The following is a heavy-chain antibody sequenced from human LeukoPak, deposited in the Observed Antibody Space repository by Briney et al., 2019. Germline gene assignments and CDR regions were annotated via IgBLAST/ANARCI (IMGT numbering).Heavy chain of an antibody. CDR1: GGTFSSYA. V-gene: IGHV1-69*13. CDR3: ARVQRWLQPPCSWFDP. D-gene: IGHD5-24*01. Sequence: ASVKVSCKASGGTFSSYAISWVRQAPGQGLEWMGGIIPIFGTANYAQKFQGRVTITADESTSTAYMELSSLRSEDTAVYYCARVQRWLQPPCSWFDPWGQGTLVTVSS. J-gene: IGHJ5*02. CDR2: IIPIFGTA.